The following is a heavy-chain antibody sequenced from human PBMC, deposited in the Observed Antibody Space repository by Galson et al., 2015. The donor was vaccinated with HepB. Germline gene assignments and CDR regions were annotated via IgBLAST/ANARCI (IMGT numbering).Heavy chain of an antibody. J-gene: IGHJ2*01. Sequence: SETLSLTCTVSGGSISGYYWSWVRQPPGKGLEWIGSISYSGRTFYNPSLKSRVTISVDTSKNQFSLRLTSVTAADTAVYYCARQPYTSGWLYWFFDLWGRGTLVTVSS. D-gene: IGHD6-19*01. V-gene: IGHV4-39*01. CDR3: ARQPYTSGWLYWFFDL. CDR2: ISYSGRT. CDR1: GGSISGYY.